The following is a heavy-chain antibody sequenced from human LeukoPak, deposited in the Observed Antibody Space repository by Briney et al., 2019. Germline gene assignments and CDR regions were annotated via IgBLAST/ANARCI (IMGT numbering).Heavy chain of an antibody. J-gene: IGHJ3*02. V-gene: IGHV4-34*01. Sequence: PSETLSLTCAVYGGSFSGYYWSWIRQPPGKGLEWIGEINHSGSTNYNPSLKSRVTISVDTSKNQFSLKLSSVTAADKAVYYCAYSSSLVLPPAAFDIWGQGTMVTASS. CDR3: AYSSSLVLPPAAFDI. D-gene: IGHD6-13*01. CDR2: INHSGST. CDR1: GGSFSGYY.